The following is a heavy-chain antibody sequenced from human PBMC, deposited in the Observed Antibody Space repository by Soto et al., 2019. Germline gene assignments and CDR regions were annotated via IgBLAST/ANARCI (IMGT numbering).Heavy chain of an antibody. CDR3: PKGAEVLVTYFDY. CDR1: GLTFSSYG. Sequence: QVQLVESGGGVVQPGRSLRLSCAASGLTFSSYGMYWVRQAPGKGLEWVAVITYDGSNKYYADSVKGRFTISRDNSKNTLDLQMNGLGAEGTAVYFCPKGAEVLVTYFDYWGQGTLVTVSS. CDR2: ITYDGSNK. J-gene: IGHJ4*02. D-gene: IGHD3-22*01. V-gene: IGHV3-30*18.